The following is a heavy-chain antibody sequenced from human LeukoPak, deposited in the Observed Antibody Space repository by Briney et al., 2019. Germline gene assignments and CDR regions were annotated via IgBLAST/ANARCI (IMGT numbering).Heavy chain of an antibody. J-gene: IGHJ3*02. D-gene: IGHD6-13*01. CDR1: GGSISSGGYY. V-gene: IGHV4-31*03. Sequence: PSQTLSLTCTVSGGSISSGGYYWSWIRQHPGKGLEWIGYIYYSGSTYYNPSLKSRVTISVDTSKNQFSLKLSSVTAADTAVYYCARHDGVVRQQLAPSHAFDIWGQGTMVTVSS. CDR2: IYYSGST. CDR3: ARHDGVVRQQLAPSHAFDI.